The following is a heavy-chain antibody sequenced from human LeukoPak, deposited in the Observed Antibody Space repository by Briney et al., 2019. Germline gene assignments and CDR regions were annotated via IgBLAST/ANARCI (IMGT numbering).Heavy chain of an antibody. CDR3: ARGPRDSSSWYLNY. D-gene: IGHD6-13*01. V-gene: IGHV4-34*01. J-gene: IGHJ4*02. CDR1: GASFSGYY. Sequence: SETLSLTCAVYGASFSGYYWSWIRQPPGKGLEWIGAINHTGNTNYNPSLKSRVTISVDTSKNQFSLKLSSVTAADTAVYYCARGPRDSSSWYLNYWGEATLVAVSS. CDR2: INHTGNT.